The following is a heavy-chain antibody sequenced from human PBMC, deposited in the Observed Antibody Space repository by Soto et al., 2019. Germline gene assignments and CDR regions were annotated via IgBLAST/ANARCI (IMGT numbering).Heavy chain of an antibody. Sequence: GGSLRLSCAASGFTFNTYGMSWVRQAPGKGLEWVSGISSSGSSTYYADSVKGRFTISRDNSKNTLYLQMNSLRADDTAVYYCAKDAPSYTELYYFDYWGQGTLVTVSS. CDR3: AKDAPSYTELYYFDY. J-gene: IGHJ4*02. V-gene: IGHV3-23*01. CDR2: ISSSGSST. CDR1: GFTFNTYG. D-gene: IGHD1-7*01.